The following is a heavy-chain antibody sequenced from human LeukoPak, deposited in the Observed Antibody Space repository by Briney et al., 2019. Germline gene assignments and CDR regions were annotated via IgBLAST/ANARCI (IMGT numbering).Heavy chain of an antibody. Sequence: SETLSLTCAVYGGSFSGYYWSWIRQPPGKGLEWIGYMYYSGSINYNPSLKSRVTISVDTSKNQFSLDLSSVTAADTAVYYCARLIAAAETGAFDIWGQGTMVTVSS. CDR2: MYYSGSI. CDR1: GGSFSGYY. J-gene: IGHJ3*02. V-gene: IGHV4-59*08. D-gene: IGHD6-13*01. CDR3: ARLIAAAETGAFDI.